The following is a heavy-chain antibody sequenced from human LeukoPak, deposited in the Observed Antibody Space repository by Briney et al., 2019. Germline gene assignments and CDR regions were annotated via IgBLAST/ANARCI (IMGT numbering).Heavy chain of an antibody. CDR3: ARDASPFDY. CDR1: GYTFIGYY. CDR2: LNPNSGGT. J-gene: IGHJ4*02. V-gene: IGHV1-2*02. Sequence: GALVKISCKASGYTFIGYYIHWVRQAPGQGLEWVGWLNPNSGGTNYAQKFQGRVTMTRDTSISTAYMELSSLISDDTAVYYCARDASPFDYWGQGTLVTVSS.